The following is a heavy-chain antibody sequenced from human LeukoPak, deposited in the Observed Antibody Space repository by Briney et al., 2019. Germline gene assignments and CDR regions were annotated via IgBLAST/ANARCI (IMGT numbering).Heavy chain of an antibody. Sequence: ASVTVSCTASGYTFTSYGISWVRQAPGQGLEWMGWISAYNGNTNYAQKLQGRVTMTTDTSTSTAYMELRSLRSDDTAVYYCARAKNYYDSSGYYYEFWCFDYWGQGTLVTVSS. D-gene: IGHD3-22*01. CDR1: GYTFTSYG. J-gene: IGHJ4*02. CDR3: ARAKNYYDSSGYYYEFWCFDY. CDR2: ISAYNGNT. V-gene: IGHV1-18*01.